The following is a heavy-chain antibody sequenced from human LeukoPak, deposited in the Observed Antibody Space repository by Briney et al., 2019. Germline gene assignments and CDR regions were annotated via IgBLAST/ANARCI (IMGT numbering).Heavy chain of an antibody. J-gene: IGHJ5*02. D-gene: IGHD3-10*01. Sequence: ASVKVSCKASGYTFTSYYMHWVRQAPGQGLEWMGIINPSGGSTSYAQKFQGRVTITRDTSASTAYMELSSLRSEDTAVYYCARDQPPGLNSITMVRGVRNWFDPWGQGTLVTVSS. CDR3: ARDQPPGLNSITMVRGVRNWFDP. V-gene: IGHV1-46*01. CDR2: INPSGGST. CDR1: GYTFTSYY.